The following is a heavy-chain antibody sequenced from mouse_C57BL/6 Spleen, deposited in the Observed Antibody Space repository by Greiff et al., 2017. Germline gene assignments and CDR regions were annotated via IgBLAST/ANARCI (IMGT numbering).Heavy chain of an antibody. CDR1: GYTFTSYW. V-gene: IGHV1-52*01. D-gene: IGHD1-1*01. CDR3: ARDDYGSSGFDY. Sequence: QVQLQQPGAELVRPGSSVKLSCKASGYTFTSYWMHWVKQRPIQGLEWIGNIDPSDSETHYNQKFKDKATLTVDKSSSTAYMQLSSLTSEDSAVYYCARDDYGSSGFDYWGQGTTLTVSS. J-gene: IGHJ2*01. CDR2: IDPSDSET.